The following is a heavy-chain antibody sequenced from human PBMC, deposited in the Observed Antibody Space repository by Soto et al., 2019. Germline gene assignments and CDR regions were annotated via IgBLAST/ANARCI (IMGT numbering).Heavy chain of an antibody. CDR1: GGSITGYY. D-gene: IGHD3-16*01. CDR3: ARSGDSYGFTDY. V-gene: IGHV4-59*01. J-gene: IGHJ4*02. CDR2: VYYRGNT. Sequence: SAPLSLTCTVSGGSITGYYWTWIRQPPGKGLEWIGYVYYRGNTNYNPSLKSRVTISVDSSKNQFSLNLSSATAADTAVYYCARSGDSYGFTDYWGQGTLVTVSS.